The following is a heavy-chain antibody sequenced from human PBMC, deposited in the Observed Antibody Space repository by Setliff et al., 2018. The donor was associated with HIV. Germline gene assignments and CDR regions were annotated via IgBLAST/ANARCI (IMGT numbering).Heavy chain of an antibody. CDR3: ARDWDIWDYFDY. CDR1: GYTFINFG. V-gene: IGHV1-18*01. Sequence: ASVKVSCKASGYTFINFGISWLRQAPGEGLQWMRWISPNSGNTFYARKFQGRVTLTTDTSTNTAYLDLRSLTSDDTAVYFCARDWDIWDYFDYWGQGIQVTVS. J-gene: IGHJ4*02. D-gene: IGHD3-16*01. CDR2: ISPNSGNT.